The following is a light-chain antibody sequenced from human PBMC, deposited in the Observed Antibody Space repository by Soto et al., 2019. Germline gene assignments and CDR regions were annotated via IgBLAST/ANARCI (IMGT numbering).Light chain of an antibody. J-gene: IGKJ2*01. CDR1: QSIITY. CDR2: GAS. V-gene: IGKV1-39*01. CDR3: QQIYSTPYT. Sequence: DIQMTQSPSSLSASVGDRVTITCRASQSIITYLNWYQQKPGEVPKLLIYGASNLQSGVPSRFSGSGAGTDFTLTISSLQPEDIATYYCQQIYSTPYTFGQGAKLDIK.